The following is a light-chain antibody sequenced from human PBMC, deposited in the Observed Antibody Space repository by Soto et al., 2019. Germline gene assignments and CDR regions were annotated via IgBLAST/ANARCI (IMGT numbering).Light chain of an antibody. J-gene: IGLJ1*01. CDR2: QVT. Sequence: QSALTQPPSASGSPGQSVTISCTGTNSDIGAYNYVSWYRQYPDKAPKLLVYQVTKRPSGVPDRFSGSKSGNTAALTVSGLQAEDEADYYCSSYAGSNNFGVFGTGTKVTVL. CDR1: NSDIGAYNY. CDR3: SSYAGSNNFGV. V-gene: IGLV2-8*01.